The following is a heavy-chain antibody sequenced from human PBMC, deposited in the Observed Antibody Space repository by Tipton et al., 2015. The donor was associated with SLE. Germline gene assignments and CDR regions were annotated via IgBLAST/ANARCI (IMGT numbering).Heavy chain of an antibody. J-gene: IGHJ3*01. Sequence: SLRLSCAASGFRFTSYAMHWVRQTPGKGLEWVAVISYDGSEQKYADSVKGRFIISRDNSKNTLYLQMNSLRVEDTAIYYCAKAQGVIVPNDAFDFGGQGTMVTVSS. D-gene: IGHD2/OR15-2a*01. CDR2: ISYDGSEQ. CDR1: GFRFTSYA. CDR3: AKAQGVIVPNDAFDF. V-gene: IGHV3-30*04.